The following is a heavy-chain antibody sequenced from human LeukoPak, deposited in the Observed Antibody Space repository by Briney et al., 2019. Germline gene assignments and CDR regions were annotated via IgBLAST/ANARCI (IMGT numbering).Heavy chain of an antibody. V-gene: IGHV5-51*01. CDR1: GYTFTTYW. Sequence: PGESLKISCRGSGYTFTTYWIGWVRQMPGKGPEWMGNIYPGDSDTRYSPSFQGQVTISADKSINTAYVQWSSLKASDTAMYYCARQGKLELPWGQLYYFDYWGQGTLVTVSS. J-gene: IGHJ4*02. CDR3: ARQGKLELPWGQLYYFDY. D-gene: IGHD1-7*01. CDR2: IYPGDSDT.